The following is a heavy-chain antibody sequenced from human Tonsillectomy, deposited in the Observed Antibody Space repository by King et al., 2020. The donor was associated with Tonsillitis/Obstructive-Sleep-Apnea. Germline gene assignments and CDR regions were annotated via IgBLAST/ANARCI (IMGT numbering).Heavy chain of an antibody. Sequence: VQLQESGPGLVKPSETLSLTCTVSGGSITSDYWSWIRPPPGKGLEWIGNIYYSGSTNYNPSHMSRVTISVDTSKNQFSLKLSSVSAADTAVYYCARVQVTIFGVTIIGHPYYYYMDVWGKGTTVTVSS. J-gene: IGHJ6*03. CDR3: ARVQVTIFGVTIIGHPYYYYMDV. CDR1: GGSITSDY. D-gene: IGHD3-3*01. V-gene: IGHV4-59*01. CDR2: IYYSGST.